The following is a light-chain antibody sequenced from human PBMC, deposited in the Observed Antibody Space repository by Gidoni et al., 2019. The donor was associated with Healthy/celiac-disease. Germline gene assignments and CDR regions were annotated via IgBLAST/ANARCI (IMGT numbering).Light chain of an antibody. Sequence: DIQMTQSPSSLSASVGDRVTITCRASQTISSYLNWYQQKPGKAPKLLIYDASSLQSGVPSRFSGSGSGTDFTLTISSLQPEDFATYYCQQSYSTPRFGQGTKLEIK. CDR3: QQSYSTPR. V-gene: IGKV1-39*01. CDR2: DAS. CDR1: QTISSY. J-gene: IGKJ2*03.